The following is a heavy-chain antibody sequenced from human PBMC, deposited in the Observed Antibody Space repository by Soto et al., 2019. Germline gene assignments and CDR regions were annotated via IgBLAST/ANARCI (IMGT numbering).Heavy chain of an antibody. D-gene: IGHD5-12*01. Sequence: EVQLLESGGGLVQPGGSLRLSCAASGFTFSSYAMSWVRQAPGKGLEWVSAISGSGGSTYYADSVKGRFTISRDNSKNTRYLQRNSRSAEDTAVYYCAKGGARGVATITRPFDYWGQGTLVTVSS. V-gene: IGHV3-23*01. CDR1: GFTFSSYA. CDR2: ISGSGGST. J-gene: IGHJ4*02. CDR3: AKGGARGVATITRPFDY.